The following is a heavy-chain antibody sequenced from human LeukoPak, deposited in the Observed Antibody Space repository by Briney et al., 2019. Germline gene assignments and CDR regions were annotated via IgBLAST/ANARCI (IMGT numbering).Heavy chain of an antibody. CDR1: GFTFSSYW. Sequence: GGSLRLSCAASGFTFSSYWMHWVRQAPGKGLVWVSRISDDGGHTFHADSVKGRFAMSRDNSKNTLYLQMNSLRAEDTGVYYCARVTGGYNLVDYWGQGTLVTVSS. CDR3: ARVTGGYNLVDY. CDR2: ISDDGGHT. D-gene: IGHD5-24*01. J-gene: IGHJ4*02. V-gene: IGHV3-74*01.